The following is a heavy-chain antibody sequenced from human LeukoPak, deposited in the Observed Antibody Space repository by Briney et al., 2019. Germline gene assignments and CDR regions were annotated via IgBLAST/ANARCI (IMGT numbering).Heavy chain of an antibody. CDR2: MYHSGST. D-gene: IGHD3-3*01. CDR3: AREAIFGVVIDY. Sequence: SETLSLTCTVSGGSISSSSYYWGWIRQPPGKGLEWIGSMYHSGSTYFNPSLKSRVTISVDTSKNQFSLKLSSVTAADTAVYYCAREAIFGVVIDYWGQGTLVTVSS. J-gene: IGHJ4*02. V-gene: IGHV4-39*07. CDR1: GGSISSSSYY.